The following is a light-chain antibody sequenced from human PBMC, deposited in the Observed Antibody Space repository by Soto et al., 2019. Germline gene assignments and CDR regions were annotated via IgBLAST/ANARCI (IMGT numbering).Light chain of an antibody. CDR1: NIGNKN. Sequence: SYELTRPPSVSVAPGQTASITCGRDNIGNKNVHWYQQKPGQAPVLVVYDNSDRPSGIPERFSGSNSGNTATLTITGVEAGDEADYYCHVWDGGSDLVTFGGGTKVTVL. V-gene: IGLV3-21*02. CDR2: DNS. J-gene: IGLJ2*01. CDR3: HVWDGGSDLVT.